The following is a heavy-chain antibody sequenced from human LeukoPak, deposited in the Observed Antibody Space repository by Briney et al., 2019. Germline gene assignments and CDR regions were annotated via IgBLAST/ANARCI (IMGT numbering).Heavy chain of an antibody. V-gene: IGHV5-51*01. J-gene: IGHJ4*02. CDR1: GYTFTSYW. CDR2: IYPGDSDT. D-gene: IGHD5-24*01. Sequence: GGSLRLSCKGSGYTFTSYWIAWVRQMPGKGLEWMGIIYPGDSDTRYSPSFQGQVTISADKAISTAYLQWSSLKASDTAMYYCARQDGSALYYFDFWGQGTLVTVSS. CDR3: ARQDGSALYYFDF.